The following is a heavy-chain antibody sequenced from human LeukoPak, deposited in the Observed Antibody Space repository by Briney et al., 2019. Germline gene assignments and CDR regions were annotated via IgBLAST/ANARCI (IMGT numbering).Heavy chain of an antibody. D-gene: IGHD3-3*01. V-gene: IGHV4-59*11. Sequence: SSETLSLTCTVSGGFISSHYWSWIRQPPGKGLEWIGYIYYSGSTNYNPSLKSRVTISVDTSKNQFSLKLSSVAAADTAVYYCASREMPPTYYDFWSGYLDYYYYMDVWGKGTTVTVSS. J-gene: IGHJ6*03. CDR2: IYYSGST. CDR3: ASREMPPTYYDFWSGYLDYYYYMDV. CDR1: GGFISSHY.